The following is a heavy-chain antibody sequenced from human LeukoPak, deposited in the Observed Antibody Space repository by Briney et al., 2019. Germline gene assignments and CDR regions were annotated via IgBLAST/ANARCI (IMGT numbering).Heavy chain of an antibody. Sequence: SETLSLTCTVSGGSISSSSYYWGWIRQPPGKGLEWIGSMSYSGSTYYNPSLKSRVSISIDTSKNQLSLQLSSVTAADTAVYYCARDRDSSGLRDFDLWGRGTLVTVSA. J-gene: IGHJ2*01. D-gene: IGHD3-22*01. CDR2: MSYSGST. CDR1: GGSISSSSYY. V-gene: IGHV4-39*07. CDR3: ARDRDSSGLRDFDL.